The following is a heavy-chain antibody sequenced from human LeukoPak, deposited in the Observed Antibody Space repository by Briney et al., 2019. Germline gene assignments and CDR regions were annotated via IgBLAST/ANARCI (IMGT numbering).Heavy chain of an antibody. Sequence: SQTLSLTCSVSGGSISSGSYYWSWIRQPAGKGLEWIGRIYTSGSTNHNPSLKSRVTISVDTSKNQFSLKLSSVTAADTALYFCARQSLLPSAMGYYYMDVWGKGTPVTVSS. CDR1: GGSISSGSYY. J-gene: IGHJ6*03. V-gene: IGHV4-61*02. CDR2: IYTSGST. D-gene: IGHD2-2*01. CDR3: ARQSLLPSAMGYYYMDV.